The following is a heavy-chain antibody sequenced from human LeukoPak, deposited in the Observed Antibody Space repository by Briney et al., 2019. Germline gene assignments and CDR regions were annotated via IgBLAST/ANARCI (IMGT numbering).Heavy chain of an antibody. CDR2: IRAYNGNT. CDR1: GYTFTNYG. J-gene: IGHJ4*02. Sequence: ASVNVSCTASGYTFTNYGISWVRQAPGQGLEWMGWIRAYNGNTNYAQKLQGRVTMTTDTSTSTAYMELRSLRSDDTAVYYCARVIAVAGSTVDYWGQGTLVTVSS. CDR3: ARVIAVAGSTVDY. D-gene: IGHD6-19*01. V-gene: IGHV1-18*01.